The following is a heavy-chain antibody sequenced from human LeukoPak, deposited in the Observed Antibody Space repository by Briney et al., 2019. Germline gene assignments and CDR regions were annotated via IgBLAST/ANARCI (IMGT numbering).Heavy chain of an antibody. CDR3: ARGVGATTWNWFDP. D-gene: IGHD1-26*01. CDR2: IHDSGST. V-gene: IGHV4-59*02. Sequence: SETLSLTCTVSGGSVRTYYWSWIRQPPGKGLGWIGYIHDSGSTNYNPSLKSRVTISVDTSKNQFSLKLSSVTAADTAVYYCARGVGATTWNWFDPWGQGTRVTVSS. CDR1: GGSVRTYY. J-gene: IGHJ5*02.